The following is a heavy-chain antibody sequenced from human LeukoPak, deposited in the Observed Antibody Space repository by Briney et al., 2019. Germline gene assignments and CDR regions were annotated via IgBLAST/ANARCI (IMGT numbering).Heavy chain of an antibody. Sequence: GGSLRLSCAASGFTFSSYAMNWVRQAPGKGLEWVAIISYDGSNKNYADSVKGRFTISRDNSKNTLFLQMNSLRTDDTAVYYCARDLTRFLEWLLPNYYYYGMDVWGQGTTVTVSS. CDR3: ARDLTRFLEWLLPNYYYYGMDV. D-gene: IGHD3-3*01. J-gene: IGHJ6*02. CDR2: ISYDGSNK. CDR1: GFTFSSYA. V-gene: IGHV3-30-3*01.